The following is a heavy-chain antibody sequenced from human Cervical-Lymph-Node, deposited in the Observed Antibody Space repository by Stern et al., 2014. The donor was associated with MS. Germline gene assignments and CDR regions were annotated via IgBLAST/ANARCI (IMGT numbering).Heavy chain of an antibody. V-gene: IGHV4-59*01. CDR2: THYSGSS. J-gene: IGHJ4*02. D-gene: IGHD3-3*01. Sequence: QLQLQDSGPGLVKPSETLSLTCSVSGGAIMIYYWSWIRQSPGKGLEWIGATHYSGSSDYSPSLRRRVTMSVDTSKSQVSLKMTSTTAADTAVYFCAGAGREYFFGFRYWGQGALVTVSS. CDR3: AGAGREYFFGFRY. CDR1: GGAIMIYY.